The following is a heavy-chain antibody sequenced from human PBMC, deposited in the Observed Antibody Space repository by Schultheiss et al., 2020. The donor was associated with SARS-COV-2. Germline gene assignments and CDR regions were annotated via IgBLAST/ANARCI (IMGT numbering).Heavy chain of an antibody. J-gene: IGHJ6*02. Sequence: SETLSLTCTVSAGSISSSSYYWGWIRQAPGKGLEWIGSIYYTGSAYYNPSLKSRVTISVDTSMNHFSLMLSSVTATDTAMYYCARGVPRWGGYIRGGMDVWGQGTTVTVSS. V-gene: IGHV4-39*02. D-gene: IGHD5-12*01. CDR1: AGSISSSSYY. CDR3: ARGVPRWGGYIRGGMDV. CDR2: IYYTGSA.